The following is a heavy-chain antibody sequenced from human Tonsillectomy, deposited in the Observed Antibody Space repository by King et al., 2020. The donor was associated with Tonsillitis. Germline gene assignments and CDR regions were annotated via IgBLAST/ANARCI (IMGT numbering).Heavy chain of an antibody. CDR3: ARDARPRDYGMDV. CDR1: GFTFSSYT. D-gene: IGHD1-1*01. Sequence: VQLVESGGGLVKPGGSLRLSCAASGFTFSSYTMNWVRQAPGKGLEWVSSISSSSSYIYYADSLKGRFTISRDNAKNSLYLQMNSLRAEDTAVYYCARDARPRDYGMDVWGQGTTVTVSS. J-gene: IGHJ6*02. CDR2: ISSSSSYI. V-gene: IGHV3-21*01.